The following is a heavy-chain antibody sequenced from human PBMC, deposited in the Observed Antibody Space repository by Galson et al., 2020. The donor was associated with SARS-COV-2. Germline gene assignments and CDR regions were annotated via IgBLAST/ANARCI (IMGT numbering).Heavy chain of an antibody. CDR1: GGSFSGYY. V-gene: IGHV4-34*01. D-gene: IGHD5-18*01. Sequence: SETLSLTCAVYGGSFSGYYWSWIRQPPGKGLEWIGEINHSGSTNYNPSLKSRVTISVDTSKNQFSLKLSSVTAADTAVYYCARAHGYSYGDNAEYFQHWGQGTLVTVSS. CDR2: INHSGST. CDR3: ARAHGYSYGDNAEYFQH. J-gene: IGHJ1*01.